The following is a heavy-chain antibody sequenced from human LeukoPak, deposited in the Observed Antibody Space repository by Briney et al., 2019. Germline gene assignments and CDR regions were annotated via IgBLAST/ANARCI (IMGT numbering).Heavy chain of an antibody. CDR1: GGSISSYY. V-gene: IGHV4-4*07. CDR3: ARVRDSNYYYYYMDV. D-gene: IGHD4-11*01. Sequence: SETLSLTCTVSGGSISSYYWSWIRQPAGEGLEWIGRIYTSGSTDYNPSLKSRVTMSVDTSKNQFSLKLSSVTAADTAVYYCARVRDSNYYYYYMDVWGKGTTVTVSS. J-gene: IGHJ6*03. CDR2: IYTSGST.